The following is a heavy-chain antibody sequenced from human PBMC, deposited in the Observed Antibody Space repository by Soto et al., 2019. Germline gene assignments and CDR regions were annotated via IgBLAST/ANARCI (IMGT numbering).Heavy chain of an antibody. CDR3: ARASGRQHSSSWYIPGY. CDR1: GYTFTSYG. J-gene: IGHJ4*02. Sequence: GASVKVSCKASGYTFTSYGISWVRQAPGQGLEWMGWISAYNGNTNYAQKLQGRVTMATDTSTSTAYMELRSLRSDDTAVYYCARASGRQHSSSWYIPGYWGQGTLVTVSS. CDR2: ISAYNGNT. V-gene: IGHV1-18*01. D-gene: IGHD6-13*01.